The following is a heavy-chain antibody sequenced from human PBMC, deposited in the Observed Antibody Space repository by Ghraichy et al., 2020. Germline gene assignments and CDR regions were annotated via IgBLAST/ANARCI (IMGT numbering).Heavy chain of an antibody. CDR1: GYTFTGYY. J-gene: IGHJ4*02. Sequence: ASLKVSCKASGYTFTGYYIHWVRQAPGQGPEWMGQINPNSGGTNYAQKFQGRVTMTRDTSISTAYMELTSLRSDDTAIYYCARVGSGSYSPFDYWGQGTLVTVSS. V-gene: IGHV1-2*06. CDR2: INPNSGGT. CDR3: ARVGSGSYSPFDY. D-gene: IGHD1-26*01.